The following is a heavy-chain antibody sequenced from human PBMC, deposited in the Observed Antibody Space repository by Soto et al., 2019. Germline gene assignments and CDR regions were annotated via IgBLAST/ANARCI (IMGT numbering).Heavy chain of an antibody. V-gene: IGHV3-21*01. Sequence: EVQLVESGGGLVKPGGSLRLSCAASGFTFSSYSMNWVRQAPGKGLEWVSSISSSSSYIYYADSVKGRFTISRDNAKNSLYLQMNSLRAEDTAVYYCARDHPTPTGGNYYYYGMDVWGQGTTVTVSS. CDR1: GFTFSSYS. D-gene: IGHD1-26*01. CDR3: ARDHPTPTGGNYYYYGMDV. CDR2: ISSSSSYI. J-gene: IGHJ6*02.